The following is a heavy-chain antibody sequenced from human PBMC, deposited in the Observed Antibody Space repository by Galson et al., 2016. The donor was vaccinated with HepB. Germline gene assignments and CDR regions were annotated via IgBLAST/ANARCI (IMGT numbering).Heavy chain of an antibody. CDR3: ASHQWLHFDN. CDR2: MSYSGKS. CDR1: GDSVSNNDYS. D-gene: IGHD6-19*01. V-gene: IGHV4-39*02. Sequence: LSLTCSVSGDSVSNNDYSWGWIRQPPGKGLEWIGTMSYSGKSYYSSSLKSRVSISIDVSKNHFSLNLSSVTAADSAAYYCASHQWLHFDNWGRGALVAVSS. J-gene: IGHJ4*02.